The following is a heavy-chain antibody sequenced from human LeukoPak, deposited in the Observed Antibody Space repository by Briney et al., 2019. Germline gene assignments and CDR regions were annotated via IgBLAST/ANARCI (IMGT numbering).Heavy chain of an antibody. D-gene: IGHD5-12*01. Sequence: GGSLRLSCAASGFTFSSYGMHWVRQAPGKGLEWVAVIWYDGSNKYYADSVKGRSTISRDNSKNTLYLQMNSLRAEDTAVYYCARVKFVRSWLHPTTDAFDIWGQGTMVTVSS. J-gene: IGHJ3*02. V-gene: IGHV3-33*01. CDR2: IWYDGSNK. CDR1: GFTFSSYG. CDR3: ARVKFVRSWLHPTTDAFDI.